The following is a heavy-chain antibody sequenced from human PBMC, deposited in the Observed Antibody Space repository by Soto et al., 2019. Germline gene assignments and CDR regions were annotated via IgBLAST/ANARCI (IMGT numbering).Heavy chain of an antibody. V-gene: IGHV3-23*01. D-gene: IGHD5-18*01. CDR1: GLTFRSYA. CDR3: AKLGAYSTSAIDS. J-gene: IGHJ4*02. CDR2: ISATAAST. Sequence: PGGSLRLEEPRLGLTFRSYAMTWVRKDPGKGLEWVSAISATAASTYYADSVKGRFTISRDNSKNTLYVQMNSLRAEDTAIYYCAKLGAYSTSAIDSWGQGALVTVSS.